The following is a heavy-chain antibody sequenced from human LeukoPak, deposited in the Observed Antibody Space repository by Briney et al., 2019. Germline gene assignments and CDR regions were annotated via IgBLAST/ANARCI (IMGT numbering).Heavy chain of an antibody. V-gene: IGHV1-8*01. Sequence: GASVEVSCKASGYTFTSYDINWVREAAGHGLEWRGWMNPNSGNTAYAQKFQGRVTMTRNTSISTAYMELSNLRSEDTAVYYCAREPIVGATRYWFDPWGQGTLVTVSS. J-gene: IGHJ5*02. CDR1: GYTFTSYD. D-gene: IGHD1-26*01. CDR2: MNPNSGNT. CDR3: AREPIVGATRYWFDP.